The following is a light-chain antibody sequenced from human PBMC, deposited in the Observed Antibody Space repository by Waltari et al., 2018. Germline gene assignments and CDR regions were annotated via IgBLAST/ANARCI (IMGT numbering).Light chain of an antibody. CDR1: KIGSKN. J-gene: IGLJ1*01. V-gene: IGLV3-21*02. Sequence: SYELTQPPSVSVAPGQTARITCDGDKIGSKNVHWYQHKPGQAPVLVVYDDGDRPSGIPERCSGSNSGNTAALTISRVDDGDEAEDYCQVWDSGSDHYVFGTVTKVTVL. CDR3: QVWDSGSDHYV. CDR2: DDG.